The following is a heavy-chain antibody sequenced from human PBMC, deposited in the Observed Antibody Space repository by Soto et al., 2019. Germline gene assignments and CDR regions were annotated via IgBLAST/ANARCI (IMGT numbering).Heavy chain of an antibody. CDR3: ARLRYDILTGSRHPFDY. CDR1: GYTFTRYW. CDR2: IYPDDSDT. V-gene: IGHV5-51*01. J-gene: IGHJ4*02. Sequence: WEPLKISCKGAGYTFTRYWIGWVSQMPGKGLEWMGIIYPDDSDTRYSPSFPGQATISADKSTSTAYLQWNSLEASDTAMYYCARLRYDILTGSRHPFDYWGQGTMVTVSS. D-gene: IGHD3-9*01.